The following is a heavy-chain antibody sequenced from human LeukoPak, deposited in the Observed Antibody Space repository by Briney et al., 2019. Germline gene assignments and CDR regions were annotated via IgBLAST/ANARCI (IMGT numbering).Heavy chain of an antibody. Sequence: ASVKVSCKASGYTFINYYMHWVRQAPGQELEWMGIINPSGGSTSYTQKFQGRVTMTRDTSTSTVYMELSSLRSEDTAVYYCAREGFPPKISDFWSGLGPYYYYGMDVWGQGTTVTVSS. CDR3: AREGFPPKISDFWSGLGPYYYYGMDV. V-gene: IGHV1-46*01. D-gene: IGHD3-3*01. CDR1: GYTFINYY. CDR2: INPSGGST. J-gene: IGHJ6*02.